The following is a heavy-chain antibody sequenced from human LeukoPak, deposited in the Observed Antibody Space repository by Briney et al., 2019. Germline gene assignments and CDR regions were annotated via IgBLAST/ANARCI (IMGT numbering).Heavy chain of an antibody. V-gene: IGHV3-23*01. J-gene: IGHJ4*02. CDR3: ATGGTSGY. CDR1: GFTFSNYA. CDR2: ISGSGGTT. Sequence: GGSLRLSCAASGFTFSNYAMSWVRQAPGKGLEWVSAISGSGGTTFYADSVKGRFTISRDNAKNSLYLQMNSLRAEDTAVYYCATGGTSGYWGQGTLVTVSS.